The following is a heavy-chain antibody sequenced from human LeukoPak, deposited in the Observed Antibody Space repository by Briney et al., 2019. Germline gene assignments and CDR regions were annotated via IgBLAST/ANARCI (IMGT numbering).Heavy chain of an antibody. CDR3: AKDRDSSSHFGY. CDR2: MYSNGNT. Sequence: GGSLRLSCAASGVTVSSNYMSWVRQGPGKGLEWVSIMYSNGNTYYADSVKGRFTISRDNSKNTLYLHMNSLRAEDTAVYYCAKDRDSSSHFGYWGQGTLVTVSS. CDR1: GVTVSSNY. J-gene: IGHJ4*02. V-gene: IGHV3-66*01. D-gene: IGHD6-19*01.